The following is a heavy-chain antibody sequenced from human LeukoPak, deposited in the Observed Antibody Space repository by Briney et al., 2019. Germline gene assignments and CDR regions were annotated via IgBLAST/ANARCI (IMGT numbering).Heavy chain of an antibody. J-gene: IGHJ5*02. CDR2: IWYDGSNK. Sequence: GGSLRLSCAASGFTFSSYGMHWVRQAPGKGLEWVAVIWYDGSNKYFADSVKGRFTISRDNSKNTLYLQMNSLRAEDTAVYYCARERYSSSWYNWFDPWGQGTLVTVSS. CDR1: GFTFSSYG. V-gene: IGHV3-33*01. D-gene: IGHD6-13*01. CDR3: ARERYSSSWYNWFDP.